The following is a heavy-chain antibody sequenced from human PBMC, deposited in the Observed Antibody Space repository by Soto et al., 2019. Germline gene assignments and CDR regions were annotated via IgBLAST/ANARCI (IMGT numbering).Heavy chain of an antibody. CDR3: TRGYCSSTSCHTDFDY. D-gene: IGHD2-2*01. Sequence: ASVKVSCKASGYTFTSYDFNWVRQATGQGLEWMGWMNPNSGNTGYVQKFQGRITMTRNTSISTAYMELSSLRSEDTAVYYCTRGYCSSTSCHTDFDYWGQGTLVTVSS. CDR1: GYTFTSYD. CDR2: MNPNSGNT. J-gene: IGHJ4*02. V-gene: IGHV1-8*01.